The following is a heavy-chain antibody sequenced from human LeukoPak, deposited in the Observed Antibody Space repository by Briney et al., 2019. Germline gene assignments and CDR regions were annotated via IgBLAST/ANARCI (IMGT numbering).Heavy chain of an antibody. J-gene: IGHJ3*02. CDR1: GASIYSSNW. V-gene: IGHV4-4*02. CDR2: IYQSGTT. Sequence: PSETLSLTCAVSGASIYSSNWWTWVRQPPGKGLEWIGEIYQSGTTNYNPSLKSRVTISVDKSKNQFSLRLSSVTAADTAVYYCARAGVPAPETAFDIWGQGTMVTGSS. D-gene: IGHD2-2*01. CDR3: ARAGVPAPETAFDI.